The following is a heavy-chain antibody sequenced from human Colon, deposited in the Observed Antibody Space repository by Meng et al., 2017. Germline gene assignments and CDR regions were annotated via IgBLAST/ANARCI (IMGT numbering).Heavy chain of an antibody. Sequence: SVKVSCKASGCTFSSYAISWVRQAPGQGLEWMGGIIPIFGTANYAQKFQGRVTITADESTSTAYMELSSLRSEDPAGYYCARENSGYDSGGYYFDYWGQGTLVTVSS. CDR3: ARENSGYDSGGYYFDY. CDR1: GCTFSSYA. J-gene: IGHJ4*02. V-gene: IGHV1-69*13. CDR2: IIPIFGTA. D-gene: IGHD5-12*01.